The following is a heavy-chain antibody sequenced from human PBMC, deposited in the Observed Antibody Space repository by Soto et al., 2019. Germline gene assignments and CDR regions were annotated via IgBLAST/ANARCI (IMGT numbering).Heavy chain of an antibody. CDR2: IYYSGST. J-gene: IGHJ4*02. D-gene: IGHD3-10*01. V-gene: IGHV4-31*03. CDR3: ARVSTLMVRGVILRGSISGLDY. Sequence: PSETLSLTGTVSGGSISSGGYYWSWIRQHPGKGLEWIGYIYYSGSTNYNPSLKSRVTISVDTSKNQFSLKLSSVTAADTAVYYCARVSTLMVRGVILRGSISGLDYWGQGTLVTVSS. CDR1: GGSISSGGYY.